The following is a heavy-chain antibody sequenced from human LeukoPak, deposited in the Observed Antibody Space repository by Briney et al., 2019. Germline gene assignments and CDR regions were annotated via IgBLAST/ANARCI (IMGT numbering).Heavy chain of an antibody. CDR1: GGSISSGGYC. J-gene: IGHJ4*02. CDR3: ARGGRVVAATLVY. CDR2: IYYSGST. Sequence: SETLSLTCTVSGGSISSGGYCWSWIRQPPGKGLEWIGSIYYSGSTYYNPSLKSRVTISVDTSKNQFSLKLSSVTAADTAVYYCARGGRVVAATLVYWGQGTLVTVSS. V-gene: IGHV4-39*01. D-gene: IGHD2-15*01.